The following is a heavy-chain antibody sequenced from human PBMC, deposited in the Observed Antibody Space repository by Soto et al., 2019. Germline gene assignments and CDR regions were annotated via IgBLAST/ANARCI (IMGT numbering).Heavy chain of an antibody. CDR3: TKSWDDILTGYFYYGMDV. Sequence: PGGSLRLSCTASGFTFGDYAMSWVRQAPGKGLEWVGFIRSKAYGGTTEYAASVKGRFTISRDDSKSIAYLQMNSLKTEDTAVYYCTKSWDDILTGYFYYGMDVWGQGTTVTV. CDR1: GFTFGDYA. J-gene: IGHJ6*02. V-gene: IGHV3-49*04. D-gene: IGHD3-9*01. CDR2: IRSKAYGGTT.